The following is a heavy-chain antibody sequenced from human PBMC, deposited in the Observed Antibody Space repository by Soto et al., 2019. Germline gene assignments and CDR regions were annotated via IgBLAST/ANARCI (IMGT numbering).Heavy chain of an antibody. V-gene: IGHV4-59*01. Sequence: SETLSLTCTVSGGSISSYYWSWIRQPPGKGLEWIGYIYYSGSTNYNPSLKSRVTISVDTSKNQFSLKLSSVTAADTAVYYCARGMITFGGVIAISACFDPWGQVTLVTVS. CDR3: ARGMITFGGVIAISACFDP. J-gene: IGHJ5*02. CDR2: IYYSGST. CDR1: GGSISSYY. D-gene: IGHD3-16*02.